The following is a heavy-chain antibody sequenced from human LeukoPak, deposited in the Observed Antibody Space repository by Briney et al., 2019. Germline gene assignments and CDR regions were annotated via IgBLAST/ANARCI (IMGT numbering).Heavy chain of an antibody. CDR3: ARASTNYLYFDY. V-gene: IGHV1-69*04. Sequence: SVKVSCKASGYTFTSYGISWVRQAPGQGLEWMGRIIPILGIANYAQKFQGRVTITADKSTSTAYMELSSLRSEDTAVYYCARASTNYLYFDYWGQGTLVTVSS. CDR1: GYTFTSYG. D-gene: IGHD1-7*01. CDR2: IIPILGIA. J-gene: IGHJ4*02.